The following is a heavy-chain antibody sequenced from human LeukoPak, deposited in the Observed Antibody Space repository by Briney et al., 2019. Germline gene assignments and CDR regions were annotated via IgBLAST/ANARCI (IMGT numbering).Heavy chain of an antibody. J-gene: IGHJ4*02. V-gene: IGHV4-4*02. CDR2: IYHSGST. D-gene: IGHD3-22*01. CDR1: GGSISSSNW. CDR3: ARGASDSSGYWDY. Sequence: SETLSLTCAVSGGSISSSNWWSWVCQPPGKGLEWIGEIYHSGSTNYNPSLKSRVTISVDKSKNQFSLKLSSVTAADTAVYYCARGASDSSGYWDYWGQGTLVTVSS.